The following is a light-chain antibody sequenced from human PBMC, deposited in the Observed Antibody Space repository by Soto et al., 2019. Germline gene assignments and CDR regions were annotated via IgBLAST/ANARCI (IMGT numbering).Light chain of an antibody. J-gene: IGKJ5*01. V-gene: IGKV1-33*01. CDR1: QTISGW. CDR2: DAS. Sequence: DIQMTQSPSSVSASVGDRVTITCRASQTISGWLAWYQQRPGKAPKLLIFDASTLKTGVPSRFSGSGSGTDFSFTISSLQPEDIATYYCQQSNDLVSFGQGTRLEI. CDR3: QQSNDLVS.